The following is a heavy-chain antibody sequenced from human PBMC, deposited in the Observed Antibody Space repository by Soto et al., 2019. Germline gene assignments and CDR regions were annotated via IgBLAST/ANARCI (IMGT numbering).Heavy chain of an antibody. D-gene: IGHD5-12*01. J-gene: IGHJ6*02. Sequence: QVQLVQSGAEVKKPGSSVKVSCKASGGTFSSYAISWVRQAPGQGLEWMGGIIPIFGTANYAQKFQGRVTMTAEESRSTDYMELSSLRSEETAVYYCARAVEMATMVDYGMDVWGQGTTVTVSS. V-gene: IGHV1-69*12. CDR1: GGTFSSYA. CDR3: ARAVEMATMVDYGMDV. CDR2: IIPIFGTA.